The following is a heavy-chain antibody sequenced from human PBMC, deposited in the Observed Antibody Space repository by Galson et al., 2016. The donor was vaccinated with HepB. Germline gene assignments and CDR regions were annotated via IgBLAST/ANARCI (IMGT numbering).Heavy chain of an antibody. Sequence: SLRLSCAASGFTFSSYNMTWVRQAPGKGLEWVSSISGGGTNIYYADSVKGRLTISRDNAKKSLYLQMNSLRAEDTAVYYCARDSPIRMPATGPFGYWGQGTLVTVSS. D-gene: IGHD6-13*01. CDR2: ISGGGTNI. CDR1: GFTFSSYN. CDR3: ARDSPIRMPATGPFGY. V-gene: IGHV3-21*01. J-gene: IGHJ4*02.